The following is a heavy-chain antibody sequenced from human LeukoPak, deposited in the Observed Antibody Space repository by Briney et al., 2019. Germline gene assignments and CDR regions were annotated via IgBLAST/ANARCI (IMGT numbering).Heavy chain of an antibody. CDR2: INPNTGGS. CDR3: ARDNGYHDF. D-gene: IGHD5-24*01. J-gene: IGHJ4*02. V-gene: IGHV1-2*02. CDR1: GYTFTGYY. Sequence: EASVKVSCKASGYTFTGYYLHWVRQAPGQGLEWMGWINPNTGGSHYAQKFQGRVAMTRDTSISTAYMELSRLTSDNTAVYYCARDNGYHDFWGQGSLVTVSS.